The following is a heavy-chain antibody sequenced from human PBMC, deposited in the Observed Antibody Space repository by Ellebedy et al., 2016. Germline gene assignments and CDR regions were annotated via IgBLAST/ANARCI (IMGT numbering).Heavy chain of an antibody. CDR2: ISYTGIDT. Sequence: GGSLRLSCSASGFTFSSCPMLWVRQAPERGLEYVSAISYTGIDTYYTDSVKGRFTISRDNSKNTLYLQMSSLRVEDTAVYYCVKGVANPESKVTFPEYWGQGTLVTVSS. CDR1: GFTFSSCP. J-gene: IGHJ4*02. CDR3: VKGVANPESKVTFPEY. V-gene: IGHV3-64D*06. D-gene: IGHD4-11*01.